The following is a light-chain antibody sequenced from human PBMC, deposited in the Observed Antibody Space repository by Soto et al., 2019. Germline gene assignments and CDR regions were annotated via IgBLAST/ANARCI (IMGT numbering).Light chain of an antibody. V-gene: IGKV3D-20*02. Sequence: EIVLTQSPGTLSLSPGERATLSCRASQSVTNNQFAWFRQKPGQAPRLLIWGVSNRASGIPDRFSGSGSGTGFTFTISSLQPEDFAVYYCQQRSNWSWTFGQGTKVDIK. CDR3: QQRSNWSWT. CDR1: QSVTNNQ. J-gene: IGKJ1*01. CDR2: GVS.